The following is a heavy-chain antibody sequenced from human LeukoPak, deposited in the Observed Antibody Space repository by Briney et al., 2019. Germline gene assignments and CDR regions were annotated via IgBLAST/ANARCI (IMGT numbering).Heavy chain of an antibody. V-gene: IGHV3-74*01. CDR1: GYTFSNYW. D-gene: IGHD6-13*01. Sequence: GGSLRLSCAASGYTFSNYWMHWVRHAPGKGLVWVSRNSDGSSRNYADSVKGRFTISRDNAKNTLYLQMNSLRAEDTAVYYCASASSHRIAAGGDYWGQGTLVTVSS. CDR3: ASASSHRIAAGGDY. J-gene: IGHJ4*02. CDR2: NSDGSSR.